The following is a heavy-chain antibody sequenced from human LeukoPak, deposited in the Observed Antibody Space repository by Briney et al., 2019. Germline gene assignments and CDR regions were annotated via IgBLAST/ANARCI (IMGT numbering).Heavy chain of an antibody. V-gene: IGHV4-39*01. D-gene: IGHD3-22*01. CDR1: GGSIRSSTYY. CDR3: GRLAVTYYYGSSGLPQYYFDY. J-gene: IGHJ4*02. Sequence: PSETLSLTCSVSGGSIRSSTYYWGWIRQPPGRGLEWIGTIYYTGNTNYNPSLKSRVTISVDTAKSQFSLKLNSVAAADTAIYYCGRLAVTYYYGSSGLPQYYFDYWGQGKLVTVSS. CDR2: IYYTGNT.